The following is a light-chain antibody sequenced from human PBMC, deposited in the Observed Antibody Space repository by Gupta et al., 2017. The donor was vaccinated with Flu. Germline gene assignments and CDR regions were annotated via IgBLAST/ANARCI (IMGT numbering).Light chain of an antibody. J-gene: IGKJ1*01. V-gene: IGKV1-5*03. CDR3: QQKNNYSRT. CDR1: QSISSW. Sequence: DIQMTQSPSTLSASIGDRVTITCRASQSISSWLAWYQQKPGKAPKLLIYKASTLESGVPSRFSGSGSGTEFTLTISSLQPDDFATYYCQQKNNYSRTFGQGTKVEIK. CDR2: KAS.